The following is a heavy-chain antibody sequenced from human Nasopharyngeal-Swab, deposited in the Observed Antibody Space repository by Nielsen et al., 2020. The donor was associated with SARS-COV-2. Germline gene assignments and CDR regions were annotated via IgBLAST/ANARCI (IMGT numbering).Heavy chain of an antibody. Sequence: GGSLRLSCKGSGYSFTSYWISWVRQMPGKGPEWMGRIDPSDSYTNYSPSFQGHVTISADKSISTAYLQWSSLKASDTAMYYCASHVQDSSGWYDYWGQGTLVTVSS. D-gene: IGHD6-19*01. V-gene: IGHV5-10-1*01. CDR2: IDPSDSYT. J-gene: IGHJ4*02. CDR3: ASHVQDSSGWYDY. CDR1: GYSFTSYW.